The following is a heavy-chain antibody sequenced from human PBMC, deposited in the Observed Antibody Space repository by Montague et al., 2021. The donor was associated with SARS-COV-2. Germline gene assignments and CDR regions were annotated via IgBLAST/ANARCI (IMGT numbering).Heavy chain of an antibody. CDR3: TRDRGIAAADNYYYGMDV. D-gene: IGHD6-13*01. Sequence: SETLSLTCTVPGDSIRSYHWTWIRQPPEKGLEWIGRISDSGRTIYSPSLKSRVTISVDTSKNQFFLNLRSMVAADTAIYYCTRDRGIAAADNYYYGMDVWGPGTTVTVSS. J-gene: IGHJ6*02. CDR2: ISDSGRT. CDR1: GDSIRSYH. V-gene: IGHV4-59*13.